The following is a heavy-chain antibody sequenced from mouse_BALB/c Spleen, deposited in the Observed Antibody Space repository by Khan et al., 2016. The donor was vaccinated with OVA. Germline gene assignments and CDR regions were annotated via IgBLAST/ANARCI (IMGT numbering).Heavy chain of an antibody. CDR3: AREWAAWFPY. V-gene: IGHV1-77*01. Sequence: QVQLKQSGAELARPGASVTLSCKASGYTFTDYYINWMRQRTGQGLEWIGEIYPGSDNTYYTEKFKGKATLTADKSSSTAYLQLSSLKSEDSAVYFCAREWAAWFPYWGQGTLVTVSA. CDR1: GYTFTDYY. CDR2: IYPGSDNT. J-gene: IGHJ3*01.